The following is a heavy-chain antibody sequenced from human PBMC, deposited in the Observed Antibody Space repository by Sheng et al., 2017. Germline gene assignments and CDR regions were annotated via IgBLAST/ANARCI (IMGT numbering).Heavy chain of an antibody. CDR3: ARGRDGYNWEFDY. Sequence: EVQLVESGGGLVQPGGSLRLSCAASGFTVSSNYMSWVRQAPGKGLEWVSVIYSGGSTYYADSVKGRFTISRDNSKNTLYLQMNSLRAEDTAVYYCARGRDGYNWEFDYWGQGTLVTVSS. D-gene: IGHD5-12*01. V-gene: IGHV3-66*02. J-gene: IGHJ4*02. CDR1: GFTVSSNY. CDR2: IYSGGST.